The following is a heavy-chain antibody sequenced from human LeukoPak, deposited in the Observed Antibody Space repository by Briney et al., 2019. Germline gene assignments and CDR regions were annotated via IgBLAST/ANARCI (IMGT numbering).Heavy chain of an antibody. CDR1: GFNFSNQW. J-gene: IGHJ4*02. V-gene: IGHV3-74*01. CDR3: TRSLGY. Sequence: GGSLRLSCAASGFNFSNQWMHWVRQAPGKGLMWVSQIKPDGSATSYSDSVRGRFTISRDNAKNTLDLLMSSLRAEDTAVYYCTRSLGYWGQGTLVTVSS. D-gene: IGHD3-16*01. CDR2: IKPDGSAT.